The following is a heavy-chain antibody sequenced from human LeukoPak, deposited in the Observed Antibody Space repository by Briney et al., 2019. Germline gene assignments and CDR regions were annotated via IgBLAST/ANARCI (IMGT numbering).Heavy chain of an antibody. V-gene: IGHV4-38-2*01. CDR2: IYHSEST. J-gene: IGHJ3*02. CDR1: GYSIGSGYD. Sequence: SETLSLTCVVSGYSIGSGYDWGWIRQPPGKGLEWIGSIYHSESTYYNPSLESRVTIPDDTFKNQFYLKLNSVTDTDTAVYYCARPAYSSSEGDIWGQGTMVTVPS. D-gene: IGHD6-13*01. CDR3: ARPAYSSSEGDI.